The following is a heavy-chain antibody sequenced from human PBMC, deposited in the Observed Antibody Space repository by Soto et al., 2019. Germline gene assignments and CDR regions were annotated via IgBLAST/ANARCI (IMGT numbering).Heavy chain of an antibody. J-gene: IGHJ6*02. CDR1: GYTFTNYG. Sequence: QVQLVQSGAEVKKPGASVKVSCKASGYTFTNYGISWVRQAPGQGLEWMGWISAYNGNINYAQKLQGRVTMTTDTSTRTAYMELRSMRSDDTAMFYCASSSCGGNCYSNLPFVYYYYGMDVWGQGTTVTVSS. CDR2: ISAYNGNI. V-gene: IGHV1-18*01. CDR3: ASSSCGGNCYSNLPFVYYYYGMDV. D-gene: IGHD2-21*02.